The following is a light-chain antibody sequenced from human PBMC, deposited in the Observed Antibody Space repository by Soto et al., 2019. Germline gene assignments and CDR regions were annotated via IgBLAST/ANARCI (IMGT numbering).Light chain of an antibody. CDR2: GAS. J-gene: IGKJ1*01. V-gene: IGKV3-20*01. CDR1: QSVSSSY. Sequence: EIVLTQSPGTLSLSPGERATLSCRASQSVSSSYLAWYQQKPGQAPRLLIYGASSRATGIPDRFSGSGSGTDFTITISILETEDFAVYYCQQYGSSPPWTFGQGTKVEIK. CDR3: QQYGSSPPWT.